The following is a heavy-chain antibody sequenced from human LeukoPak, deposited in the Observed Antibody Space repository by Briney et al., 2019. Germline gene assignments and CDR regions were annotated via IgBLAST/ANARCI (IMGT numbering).Heavy chain of an antibody. J-gene: IGHJ4*02. CDR1: GFTFSSYG. V-gene: IGHV3-30*18. Sequence: GGSLRLSCAASGFTFSSYGMHWVRQAPGKGLEWVAVISYDGSNKYYADSVKGRFTISRDNSKNTLYLQMNSLRVEDAAVYYCAKAPVTSCRGAFCYPFDSWGQGTLVTVSS. CDR2: ISYDGSNK. D-gene: IGHD2-15*01. CDR3: AKAPVTSCRGAFCYPFDS.